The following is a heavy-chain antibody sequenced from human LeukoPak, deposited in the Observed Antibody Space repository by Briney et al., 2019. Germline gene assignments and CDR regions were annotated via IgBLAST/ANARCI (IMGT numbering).Heavy chain of an antibody. V-gene: IGHV1-2*02. J-gene: IGHJ3*02. CDR2: INPNSGGT. CDR1: GYTFTGYY. D-gene: IGHD3-3*01. Sequence: ASVKVSCKASGYTFTGYYMHWVRQAPGQGLEWMGWINPNSGGTNYAQKVQGRVTMTRDTSISTVYMELSRLRSDDTAVYYCARGGLGDFWSGYSDAFDIWGQGTMVTVSS. CDR3: ARGGLGDFWSGYSDAFDI.